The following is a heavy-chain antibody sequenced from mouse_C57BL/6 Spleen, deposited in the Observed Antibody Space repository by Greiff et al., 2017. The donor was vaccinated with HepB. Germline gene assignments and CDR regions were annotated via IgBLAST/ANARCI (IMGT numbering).Heavy chain of an antibody. D-gene: IGHD2-4*01. CDR2: IYPRSGNT. J-gene: IGHJ2*01. CDR3: AREDYDPYYFDY. V-gene: IGHV1-81*01. Sequence: VQLQQSGAELARPGASVKLSCKASGYTFTSYGISWVKQRTGQGLEWIGEIYPRSGNTYYNEKFKGKATLTADKSSSTAYMELRCLTSEDSAVYFCAREDYDPYYFDYWGQGTTLTVSS. CDR1: GYTFTSYG.